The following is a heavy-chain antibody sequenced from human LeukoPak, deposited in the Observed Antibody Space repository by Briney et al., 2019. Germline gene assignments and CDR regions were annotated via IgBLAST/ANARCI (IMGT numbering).Heavy chain of an antibody. V-gene: IGHV4-34*01. Sequence: SETLSLTCTVSGGSISSYYWSWIRQPPGKGLEWIGEINHSGSTNYNPSLRSRVTISVDTSKNQFSLKFTSMTAADTAVYYCARSSKTQWLSPGDGFDIWGRGTLVTVSS. CDR1: GGSISSYY. CDR3: ARSSKTQWLSPGDGFDI. CDR2: INHSGST. J-gene: IGHJ3*02. D-gene: IGHD6-19*01.